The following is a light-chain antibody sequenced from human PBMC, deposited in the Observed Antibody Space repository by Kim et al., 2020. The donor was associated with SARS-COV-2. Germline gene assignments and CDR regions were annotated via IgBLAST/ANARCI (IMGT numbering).Light chain of an antibody. Sequence: PGKTATVSCGGNSIGTKSVLWYQQKSGQAPVLVIYYDSDRPSGIPERFSGSNSGNTATLTISRVEAGDEADYYCQVWDSSSDHRVVFGGGTQLTVL. V-gene: IGLV3-21*04. CDR1: SIGTKS. CDR2: YDS. CDR3: QVWDSSSDHRVV. J-gene: IGLJ2*01.